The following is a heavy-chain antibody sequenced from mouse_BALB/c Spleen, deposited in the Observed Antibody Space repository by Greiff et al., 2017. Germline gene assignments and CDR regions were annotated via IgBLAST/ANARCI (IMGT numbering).Heavy chain of an antibody. V-gene: IGHV7-3*02. CDR2: IRNKANGYTT. J-gene: IGHJ2*01. D-gene: IGHD1-1*01. Sequence: EVQRVESGGGLVQPGGSLRLSCATSGFTFTDYYMSWVRQPPGKALEWLGFIRNKANGYTTEYSASVKGRFTISRDNSQSILYLQMNTLRAEDSATYYCARDYYGSSGYFDYWGQGTTLTVSS. CDR3: ARDYYGSSGYFDY. CDR1: GFTFTDYY.